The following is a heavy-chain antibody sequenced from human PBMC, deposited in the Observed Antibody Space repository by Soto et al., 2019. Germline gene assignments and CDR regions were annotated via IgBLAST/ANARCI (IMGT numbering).Heavy chain of an antibody. CDR1: GGSISSGGYY. CDR2: IYYSGST. CDR3: ARGNSIVVVPAAQEGSYYYYMEV. Sequence: PSETLSLTCTVSGGSISSGGYYWSWLRPHPGKGLEWNGYIYYSGSTYYNPSLKSRVTISVDTSKNQFSLKLSSVTAADTAVYYCARGNSIVVVPAAQEGSYYYYMEVWGKGTTVTVSS. D-gene: IGHD2-2*01. J-gene: IGHJ6*03. V-gene: IGHV4-31*03.